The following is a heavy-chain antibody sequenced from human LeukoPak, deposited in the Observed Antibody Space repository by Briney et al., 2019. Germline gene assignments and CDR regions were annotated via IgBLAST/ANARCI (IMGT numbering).Heavy chain of an antibody. D-gene: IGHD3-9*01. V-gene: IGHV3-30*02. J-gene: IGHJ6*03. CDR2: IRYDGSKE. Sequence: GGSLRLSCAASGFTFSSYGMHWVRQAPGKGLEWVAFIRYDGSKENYADSVKGRFTISRDNSKNTPYLQMNSLRAEDTAVYYCAKEILFRYFAPYMDVWGKGTTVTISS. CDR1: GFTFSSYG. CDR3: AKEILFRYFAPYMDV.